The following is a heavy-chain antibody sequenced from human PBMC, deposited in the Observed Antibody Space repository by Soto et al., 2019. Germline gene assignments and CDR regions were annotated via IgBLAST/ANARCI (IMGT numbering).Heavy chain of an antibody. V-gene: IGHV3-23*01. Sequence: GGSLRLSCAASGFTFSSYAMSWVRQAPGKGLEWVSAISGSGGSTYYADSVKGRFTISRDNSKNTLYLQMNSLRAEDTAVYYCAKIRGLYDSSGSDAFDIWGQGTMVTVSS. CDR1: GFTFSSYA. J-gene: IGHJ3*02. D-gene: IGHD3-22*01. CDR2: ISGSGGST. CDR3: AKIRGLYDSSGSDAFDI.